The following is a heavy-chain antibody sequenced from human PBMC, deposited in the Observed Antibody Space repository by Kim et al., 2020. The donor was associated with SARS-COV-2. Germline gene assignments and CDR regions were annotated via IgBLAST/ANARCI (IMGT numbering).Heavy chain of an antibody. CDR3: ARDSGTYYYDSSGYYP. D-gene: IGHD3-22*01. J-gene: IGHJ5*02. Sequence: SETLSLTCTVSGGSISSYYWSWIRQPAGKGLEWIGRIYTSGSTNYNPSLKSRVTMSVDTSKNQFSLKLSSVTAADTAVYYCARDSGTYYYDSSGYYPWGQGTLVTVSS. CDR1: GGSISSYY. CDR2: IYTSGST. V-gene: IGHV4-4*07.